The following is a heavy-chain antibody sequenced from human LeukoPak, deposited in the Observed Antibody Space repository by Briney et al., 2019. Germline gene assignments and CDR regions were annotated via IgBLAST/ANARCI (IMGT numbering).Heavy chain of an antibody. CDR3: ARSTMGARRKYDY. J-gene: IGHJ4*02. V-gene: IGHV1-8*01. Sequence: ASVKVSCKASRDTFTIYDVNWVRQATGQGLEWMGWLNPNSGNTGYVQKFQGRVTMTMNTSISTACMELTSLTSEDTAVYYCARSTMGARRKYDYWGQGTLVTVSS. D-gene: IGHD1-26*01. CDR1: RDTFTIYD. CDR2: LNPNSGNT.